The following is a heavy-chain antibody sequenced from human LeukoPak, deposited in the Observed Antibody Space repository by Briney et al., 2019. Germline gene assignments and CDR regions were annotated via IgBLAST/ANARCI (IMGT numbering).Heavy chain of an antibody. D-gene: IGHD3-22*01. J-gene: IGHJ4*02. V-gene: IGHV3-21*01. CDR2: ISSSSSYI. Sequence: GGSLRLSCAASGFTFSSYSMKWVRQAPGKGLEGVSSISSSSSYIYYADSVKGRFTISRDNAKNSLYLQMNSLRAEDTAVYYCARDTGYDGLSYWGQGTLVTVSS. CDR3: ARDTGYDGLSY. CDR1: GFTFSSYS.